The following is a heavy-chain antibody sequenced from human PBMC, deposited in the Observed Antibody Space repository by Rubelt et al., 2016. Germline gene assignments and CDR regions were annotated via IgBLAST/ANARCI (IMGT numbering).Heavy chain of an antibody. J-gene: IGHJ4*02. CDR3: APGPPHDY. V-gene: IGHV3-7*03. CDR2: IKEDGSEK. CDR1: GFTFSTYA. Sequence: EVQLVESGGGLVQPGGSLRLSCAASGFTFSTYAMSWVRQAPGKGLEWVANIKEDGSEKYYVDSVKDRFTISRDNAKNSLYLQMNSLRVEDTAVYYCAPGPPHDYWGQGTLVTVSS.